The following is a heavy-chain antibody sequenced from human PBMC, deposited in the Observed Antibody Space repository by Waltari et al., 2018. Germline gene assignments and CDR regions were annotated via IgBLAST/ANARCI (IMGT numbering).Heavy chain of an antibody. V-gene: IGHV3-53*01. D-gene: IGHD3-16*01. J-gene: IGHJ4*02. Sequence: EVQLVESGGGLIQPGGSLRLSCAASGFTVSSNYMGWVRQAPGKGLGWVSVIYSGGSTYYADSVKGRFTISRDNSKNTLYLQMNSLRAEDTAVYYCARDGARRYFDYWGQGTLVTVSS. CDR2: IYSGGST. CDR3: ARDGARRYFDY. CDR1: GFTVSSNY.